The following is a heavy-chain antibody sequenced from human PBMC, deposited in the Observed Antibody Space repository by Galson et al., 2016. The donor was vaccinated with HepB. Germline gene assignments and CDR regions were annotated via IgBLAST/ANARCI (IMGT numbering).Heavy chain of an antibody. D-gene: IGHD3-3*01. CDR1: GFTFSSFA. V-gene: IGHV3-23*01. Sequence: SLRLSCAGSGFTFSSFAMSWVRRAPGKGLEWVSGLYGPGVSPFYADSVRGRFIISRDNSKNTLYLQMNSLKTEDTAVYYCTRYGYWSGYHYFDSWGQGTLVTVSS. CDR2: LYGPGVSP. CDR3: TRYGYWSGYHYFDS. J-gene: IGHJ4*02.